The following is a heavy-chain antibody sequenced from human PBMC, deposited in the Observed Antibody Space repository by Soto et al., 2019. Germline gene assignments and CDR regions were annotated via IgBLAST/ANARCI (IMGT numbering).Heavy chain of an antibody. V-gene: IGHV4-31*03. J-gene: IGHJ4*02. Sequence: SETLSLTCTVSGDSIITDGYYLNWIRHRPGQGLEWIGYIYYSGSSYFNPSLNGRASISVDATNNQFSLELASVTAADTAVYYSARGLTHESSGYVHTNDYWGQGTLVTLSS. CDR2: IYYSGSS. CDR3: ARGLTHESSGYVHTNDY. D-gene: IGHD3-22*01. CDR1: GDSIITDGYY.